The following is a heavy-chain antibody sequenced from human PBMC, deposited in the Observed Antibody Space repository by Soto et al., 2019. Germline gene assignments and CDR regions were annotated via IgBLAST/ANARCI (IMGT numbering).Heavy chain of an antibody. J-gene: IGHJ4*02. Sequence: QVQLVQSGAEVKKPGASVKVSCKTSGFTFTSYDITWVRQATGHWLEWMGWMNTDSGSTGYAQKFQGRLTMTRHTSISKAYMEHSSLRSEDTAVYYCATSHSGYDRSEFPILKYGGQGTLVTFSS. CDR3: ATSHSGYDRSEFPILKY. D-gene: IGHD5-12*01. CDR1: GFTFTSYD. V-gene: IGHV1-8*01. CDR2: MNTDSGST.